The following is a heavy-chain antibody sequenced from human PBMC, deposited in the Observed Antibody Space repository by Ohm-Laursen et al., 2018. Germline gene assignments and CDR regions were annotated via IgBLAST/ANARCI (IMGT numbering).Heavy chain of an antibody. CDR3: AKTPYCGGDCHFDY. V-gene: IGHV3-23*01. D-gene: IGHD2-21*02. CDR2: ISGSGGST. Sequence: SLRLSCAAPGFTFSSYAMSWVRQAPGKGLEWVSAISGSGGSTYYADSVKGRFTISRDNSKNTLDLQMNSLRAEDTAVYYCAKTPYCGGDCHFDYWGQGTLVTVSS. CDR1: GFTFSSYA. J-gene: IGHJ4*02.